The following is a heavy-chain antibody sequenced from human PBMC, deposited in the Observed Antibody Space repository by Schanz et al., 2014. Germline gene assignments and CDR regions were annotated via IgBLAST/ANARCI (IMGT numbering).Heavy chain of an antibody. D-gene: IGHD3-10*01. Sequence: VQLVESGGGVVQPGRSLRLSCTVSGFTVNNYAMNWVRQAPGRGLEWVSTLSGSGAGTFYADSVKGRFTISRDNSKNTLYLQMNSLRAEDTAVYYCAKDQGSYGSGSYSYFDYWGQGTLATVSS. CDR1: GFTVNNYA. CDR2: LSGSGAGT. J-gene: IGHJ4*02. CDR3: AKDQGSYGSGSYSYFDY. V-gene: IGHV3-23*04.